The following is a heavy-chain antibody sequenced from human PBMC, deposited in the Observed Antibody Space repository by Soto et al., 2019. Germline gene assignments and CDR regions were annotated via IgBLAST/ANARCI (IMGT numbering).Heavy chain of an antibody. CDR3: ARDQSDYDSSGGDWFDP. CDR2: IYYSGST. D-gene: IGHD3-22*01. CDR1: GGSISSGDYY. V-gene: IGHV4-30-4*01. Sequence: SETLSLTCTVSGGSISSGDYYWSWIRQPPGKGLEWIGYIYYSGSTYYNPSLKSRVTISVDTSKNQFSLKLSSVTAADTAVYYCARDQSDYDSSGGDWFDPWGQGTLVTVSS. J-gene: IGHJ5*02.